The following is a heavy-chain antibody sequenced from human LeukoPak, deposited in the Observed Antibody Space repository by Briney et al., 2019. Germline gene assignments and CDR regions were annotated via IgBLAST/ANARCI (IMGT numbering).Heavy chain of an antibody. V-gene: IGHV3-48*04. CDR3: ARDLARNGHDY. CDR2: ISSSSRTI. CDR1: GFTFNNYS. J-gene: IGHJ4*02. D-gene: IGHD1-14*01. Sequence: GGSLRLSCAASGFTFNNYSMNWVRQAPGQGLEWISYISSSSRTIYYADSVKGRFTISIDNAKNSLYLQMNSLRVEDTAIYFCARDLARNGHDYWGQGTLVTVSS.